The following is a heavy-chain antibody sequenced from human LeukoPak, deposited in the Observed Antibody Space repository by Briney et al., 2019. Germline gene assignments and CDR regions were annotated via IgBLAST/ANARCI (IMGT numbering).Heavy chain of an antibody. CDR1: GFTFDDYA. CDR2: ISWNSGSI. V-gene: IGHV3-9*01. J-gene: IGHJ4*02. Sequence: GRSLRLSCAPSGFTFDDYAMHWVRQAPGKGLEWVSGISWNSGSIGYADSVKGRFTISRDNAKNSLYLQMNSLRAEDTALYYCAKDIGRTLWFGCPLDYWGQGTLVTVSS. D-gene: IGHD3-10*01. CDR3: AKDIGRTLWFGCPLDY.